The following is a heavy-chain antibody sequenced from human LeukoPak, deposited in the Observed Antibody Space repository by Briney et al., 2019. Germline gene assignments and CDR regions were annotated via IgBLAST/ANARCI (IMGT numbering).Heavy chain of an antibody. D-gene: IGHD1-26*01. V-gene: IGHV4-59*01. CDR3: ARDVGATTSYFDY. CDR1: GASTSSDY. J-gene: IGHJ4*02. CDR2: VYYSGST. Sequence: SETLSLPCTVSGASTSSDYWSWIRQPPGKGLEWIAHVYYSGSTNYNPSLKSRVTISLDTSKNQFSLKLSSVTAADTAVYYCARDVGATTSYFDYWGQGTLVTVSS.